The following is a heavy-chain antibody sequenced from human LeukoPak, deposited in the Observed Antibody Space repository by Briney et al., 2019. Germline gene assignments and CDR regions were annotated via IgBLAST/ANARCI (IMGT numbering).Heavy chain of an antibody. CDR1: GFTFSSYW. D-gene: IGHD3-10*01. CDR2: INSDGSST. Sequence: QPGGSLRLSCAASGFTFSSYWMHWVRHAPGKGLVWVSRINSDGSSTIYADSVNGRFTISRDNAKNTLYLQMNSLRAEDTAVYYCARDKWDYYGSGNNWFDPWGQGTLVTVSS. CDR3: ARDKWDYYGSGNNWFDP. J-gene: IGHJ5*02. V-gene: IGHV3-74*01.